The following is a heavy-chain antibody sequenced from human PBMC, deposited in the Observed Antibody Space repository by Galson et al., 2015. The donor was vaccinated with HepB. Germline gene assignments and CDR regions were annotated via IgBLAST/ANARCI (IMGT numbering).Heavy chain of an antibody. CDR3: ASSQSMTTVTGPYYYYGMDV. V-gene: IGHV1-69*13. J-gene: IGHJ6*02. Sequence: SVKVSCKASGGTFTNYAISWVRQAPGQGLEWMGGIVPIFGTANYYARKFLGRVTITADESTSTAYMELISLGSEDTAVYYCASSQSMTTVTGPYYYYGMDVWGQGTTGTGSS. D-gene: IGHD4-11*01. CDR1: GGTFTNYA. CDR2: IVPIFGTA.